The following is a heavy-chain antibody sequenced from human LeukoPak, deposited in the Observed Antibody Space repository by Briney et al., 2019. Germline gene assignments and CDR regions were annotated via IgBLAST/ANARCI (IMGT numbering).Heavy chain of an antibody. CDR3: AEGVTIVRGTSKHFDY. Sequence: SETLSLTCAPSGGSIRSSNWWSWARQPPGKGLEWIGEIYHSGSTNYNPSLKSRVTISIDKSKNQFSLKMSSVTAADTAVYYCAEGVTIVRGTSKHFDYWGQGTLVTVSS. CDR1: GGSIRSSNW. CDR2: IYHSGST. V-gene: IGHV4-4*02. J-gene: IGHJ4*02. D-gene: IGHD3-10*01.